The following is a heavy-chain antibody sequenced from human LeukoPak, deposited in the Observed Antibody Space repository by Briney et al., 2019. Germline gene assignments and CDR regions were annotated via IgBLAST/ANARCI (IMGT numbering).Heavy chain of an antibody. J-gene: IGHJ6*03. CDR1: GFTFSSYS. CDR2: ISSSSSTI. D-gene: IGHD3-3*01. Sequence: PGGSLRLSCAASGFTFSSYSMNWVRQAPGKGLEWVSYISSSSSTIYYADSVKGRFTISRDNAKNSLYLQMNSLRAEDTAVYYCAREVSGYTYYYYMDVWGKGTTVTVSS. CDR3: AREVSGYTYYYYMDV. V-gene: IGHV3-48*01.